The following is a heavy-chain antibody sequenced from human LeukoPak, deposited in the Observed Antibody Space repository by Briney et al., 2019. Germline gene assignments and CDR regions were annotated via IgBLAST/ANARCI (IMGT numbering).Heavy chain of an antibody. D-gene: IGHD3-10*01. J-gene: IGHJ6*02. CDR2: ISGSGGST. CDR1: GFTFSASA. V-gene: IGHV3-23*01. CDR3: AKDRFTMTPGVLMDV. Sequence: GGSLRLSCAASGFTFSASAMNWVRQAPGKGLEWVSSISGSGGSTYYADSVKGRFTISRDNSRNTHYLQMTSLRAEDTAVYYCAKDRFTMTPGVLMDVWGQGTTVTVSS.